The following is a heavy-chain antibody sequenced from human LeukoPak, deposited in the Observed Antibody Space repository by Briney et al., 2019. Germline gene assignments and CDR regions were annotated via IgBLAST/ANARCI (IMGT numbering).Heavy chain of an antibody. CDR2: IWYDGSNK. CDR1: GFTFSSYG. CDR3: ARGGGGSSGWTSGDFDY. Sequence: GGFLRLSCAASGFTFSSYGMHWVRQAPGKGLEWVAVIWYDGSNKYYADSVKGRLTISRDNSKNTLYLQMNSLRAEDTAVYYCARGGGGSSGWTSGDFDYWGQGTLVTVSS. V-gene: IGHV3-33*01. J-gene: IGHJ4*02. D-gene: IGHD6-19*01.